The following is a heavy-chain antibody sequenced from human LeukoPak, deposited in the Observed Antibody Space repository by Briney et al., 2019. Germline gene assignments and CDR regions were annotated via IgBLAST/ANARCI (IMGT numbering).Heavy chain of an antibody. Sequence: SETLSLTCAVSGGSISSSNWWSWVRQSPGKGLEWIGEIHHSGSTNYNPSFKSRVTISVDKSKNQFSLKLSSVTAADTAVYYCTTYYYDSSGYYAPDWGQGTLVTVSS. V-gene: IGHV4-4*02. CDR1: GGSISSSNW. D-gene: IGHD3-22*01. CDR3: TTYYYDSSGYYAPD. J-gene: IGHJ4*02. CDR2: IHHSGST.